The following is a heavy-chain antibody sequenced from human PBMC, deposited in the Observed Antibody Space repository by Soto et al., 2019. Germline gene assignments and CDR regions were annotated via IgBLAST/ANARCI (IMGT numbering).Heavy chain of an antibody. CDR3: AREFGGYYSFDH. CDR2: IYIGGST. V-gene: IGHV3-53*01. CDR1: GFTVSTNY. Sequence: PGGSLRLSCAASGFTVSTNYMSWVRQAPGKGLEWVSVIYIGGSTYYADSVKGRFSISRDNSKNTLYLQMNSLRAEDTAVYYCAREFGGYYSFDHWGQGTLVTVSS. D-gene: IGHD3-3*01. J-gene: IGHJ4*02.